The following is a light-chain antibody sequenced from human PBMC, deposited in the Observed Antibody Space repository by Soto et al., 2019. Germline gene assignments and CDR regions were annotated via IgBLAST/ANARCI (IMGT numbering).Light chain of an antibody. Sequence: DIVLTQSPGTLSLSPGERASLSCRASQSVSSSYLAWYQQKPGQAPRLLIYGASSRATGIPDRFSGSGSGTEFTLTISSLQSEDFAVYYCQQYNNWPPFGQGTKVDIK. CDR3: QQYNNWPP. CDR2: GAS. J-gene: IGKJ1*01. V-gene: IGKV3-20*01. CDR1: QSVSSSY.